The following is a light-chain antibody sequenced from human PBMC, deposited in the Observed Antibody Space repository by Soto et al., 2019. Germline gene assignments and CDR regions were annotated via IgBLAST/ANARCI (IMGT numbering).Light chain of an antibody. J-gene: IGLJ1*01. CDR1: SSDVGGYNY. CDR2: DVN. CDR3: TPYAGGTSV. Sequence: QSALTQPASASGSPGQSITISCTGTSSDVGGYNYVSWYQQNPGKAPKLMIYDVNKRPSGVPHRFSGSKSGSTASLTVSGRQAEEEADYDCTPYAGGTSVFGPGTKLTAL. V-gene: IGLV2-8*01.